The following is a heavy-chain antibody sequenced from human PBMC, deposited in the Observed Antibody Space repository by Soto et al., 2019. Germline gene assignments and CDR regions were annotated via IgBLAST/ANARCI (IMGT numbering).Heavy chain of an antibody. Sequence: QLQLQESGPGRVKPSETLSLTCIVSGGSISRSSYYWGWIRQPPGKGLEWIGSIYYSGSTYYNPSLKSRVTFPVDTSKTQFSLRLSSVTAADTAVYYCATIPATTILTDYWGQGTLVTVSS. J-gene: IGHJ4*02. D-gene: IGHD2-2*02. CDR2: IYYSGST. V-gene: IGHV4-39*01. CDR3: ATIPATTILTDY. CDR1: GGSISRSSYY.